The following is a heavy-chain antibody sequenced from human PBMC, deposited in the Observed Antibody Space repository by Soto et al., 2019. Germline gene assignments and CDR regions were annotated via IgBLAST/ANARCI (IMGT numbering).Heavy chain of an antibody. Sequence: ASVKVSCXASGYTFTSYAMHWVRQAPGQRLEWMGWINAGNGNTKYSQKFQGRVTITRDTSASTAYMELSSLRSEDTAVYYCARLVGYYAPLDVWGQGTTVTVSS. V-gene: IGHV1-3*01. J-gene: IGHJ6*02. CDR3: ARLVGYYAPLDV. CDR2: INAGNGNT. D-gene: IGHD3-3*01. CDR1: GYTFTSYA.